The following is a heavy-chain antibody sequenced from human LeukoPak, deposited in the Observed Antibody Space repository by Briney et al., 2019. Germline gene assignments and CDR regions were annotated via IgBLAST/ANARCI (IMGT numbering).Heavy chain of an antibody. CDR1: GGTFSSYA. Sequence: GASVKVSCKASGGTFSSYAISWVRQAPGQGLEWMGRIIPILGIANYAQKFQGRVTITADKSTSTAYMGLSSLRSEDTAVYYCARGLSGMDVWGQGTTVTVSS. J-gene: IGHJ6*02. D-gene: IGHD2-8*01. CDR3: ARGLSGMDV. CDR2: IIPILGIA. V-gene: IGHV1-69*04.